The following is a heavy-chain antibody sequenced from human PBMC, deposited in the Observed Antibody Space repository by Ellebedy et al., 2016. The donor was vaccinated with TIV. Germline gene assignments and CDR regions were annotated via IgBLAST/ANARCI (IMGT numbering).Heavy chain of an antibody. D-gene: IGHD1-14*01. J-gene: IGHJ4*02. CDR2: VSYTGTA. CDR1: GDSISSSNYY. V-gene: IGHV4-39*07. Sequence: MPSETLSLTCFVSGDSISSSNYYWGWIRQPPGMGLEWIGGVSYTGTAYYNPSLKSRVSISLDTSRNQFSLKMNSVTAADTAMYYCTREVPDGTYFDYWGQGTLVTISS. CDR3: TREVPDGTYFDY.